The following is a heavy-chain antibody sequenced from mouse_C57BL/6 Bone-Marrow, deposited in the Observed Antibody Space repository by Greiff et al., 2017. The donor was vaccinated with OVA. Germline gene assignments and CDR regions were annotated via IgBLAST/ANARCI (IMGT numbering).Heavy chain of an antibody. D-gene: IGHD1-1*01. Sequence: QVQLQQSGTELVKPGASVKLSCKASGYTFTSYWMHWVKQRPGQGLEWIGNINPSNGGTNYNEKFKSKATLTVDKSSSTAYMQLSSLTSEDSAVYYCARGSYYGSSSHAMDYWGQGTSVTVSS. CDR1: GYTFTSYW. CDR3: ARGSYYGSSSHAMDY. CDR2: INPSNGGT. V-gene: IGHV1-53*01. J-gene: IGHJ4*01.